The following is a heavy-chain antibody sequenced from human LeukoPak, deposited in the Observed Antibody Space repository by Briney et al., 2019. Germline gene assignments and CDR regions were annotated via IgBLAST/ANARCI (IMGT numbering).Heavy chain of an antibody. J-gene: IGHJ4*02. V-gene: IGHV3-30*18. CDR3: AKVYHDFWSGYHPWVFDY. D-gene: IGHD3-3*01. Sequence: GGSLRLSCAASGFTFSSYGMHWVRQAPGKGLEWVAVISYGGSNKYYADSVKGRFTISRDNSKNTLYLQMNSLRAEDTAVYYCAKVYHDFWSGYHPWVFDYWGQGTLVTVSS. CDR1: GFTFSSYG. CDR2: ISYGGSNK.